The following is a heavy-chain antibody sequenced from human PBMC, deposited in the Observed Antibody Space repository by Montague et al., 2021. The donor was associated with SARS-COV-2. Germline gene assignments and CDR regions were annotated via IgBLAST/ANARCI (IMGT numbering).Heavy chain of an antibody. CDR3: ARMTTVTYPYYYYGMDV. V-gene: IGHV2-70*01. Sequence: VKPTQTLTLTCTFSGFSLSTSGMCVSWIRQPPGKALEWLALIDWDDDKYYSTSLKTRLTISKDTSKNQVVLTMTNMDPVDTATYYCARMTTVTYPYYYYGMDVWGQGTTVTVSS. CDR2: IDWDDDK. D-gene: IGHD4-17*01. J-gene: IGHJ6*02. CDR1: GFSLSTSGMC.